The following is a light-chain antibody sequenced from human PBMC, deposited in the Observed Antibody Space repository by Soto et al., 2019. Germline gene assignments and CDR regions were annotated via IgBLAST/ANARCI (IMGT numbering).Light chain of an antibody. CDR2: DAY. CDR1: QSFRGL. CDR3: QQRHRWPIT. Sequence: EVVLTQSPVTLSLSPGERATLSCRSSQSFRGLLAWYQQKPGQAPRLLIYDAYNRATGIPPRFSGSGSGTDFTLTISRLEPEDAAVYYCQQRHRWPITCGQGTRLEIK. V-gene: IGKV3-11*01. J-gene: IGKJ5*01.